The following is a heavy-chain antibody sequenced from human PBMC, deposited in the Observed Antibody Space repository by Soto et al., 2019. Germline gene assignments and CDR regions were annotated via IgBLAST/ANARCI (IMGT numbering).Heavy chain of an antibody. CDR1: GFTFSTYG. V-gene: IGHV3-48*02. D-gene: IGHD2-2*01. CDR2: ISGGSSTI. J-gene: IGHJ3*02. Sequence: GGSLRLSCAASGFTFSTYGMTWVRQAPGKGLEWVSYISGGSSTIYYADSMKGRFTISRDNAKNSLYLQMNSLRDEDTAVYYCARVRYFGTSTPHSFDIWGQGTMVTVSS. CDR3: ARVRYFGTSTPHSFDI.